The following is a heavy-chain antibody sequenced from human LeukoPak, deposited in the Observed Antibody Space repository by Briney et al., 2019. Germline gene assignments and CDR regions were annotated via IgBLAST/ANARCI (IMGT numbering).Heavy chain of an antibody. D-gene: IGHD6-13*01. CDR3: ARSSIIATAGPFYFDY. V-gene: IGHV1-69*06. Sequence: SVKVSCKASGYTFINYGISWVRPAPGQGLEWMGGIIPIFGTANYAQKFQGRVAITADKSTSTAYMELSSLRSEDTAVYHCARSSIIATAGPFYFDYWGQGTLVTVSS. CDR1: GYTFINYG. J-gene: IGHJ4*02. CDR2: IIPIFGTA.